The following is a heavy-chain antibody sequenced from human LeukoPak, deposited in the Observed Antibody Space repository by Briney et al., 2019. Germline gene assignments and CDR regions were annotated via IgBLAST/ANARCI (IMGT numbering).Heavy chain of an antibody. CDR1: GFTFSSYA. CDR2: ISGSGGST. Sequence: GGSLRLSCAASGFTFSSYAMSWVRQAPGKGLEWVSAISGSGGSTYYADSVKGRFTISRDNSKNTLYLQMNSLRGEDMAVYYCARDPNTHIVGSTPVDYWGQGTLVTVSS. V-gene: IGHV3-23*01. D-gene: IGHD1-26*01. CDR3: ARDPNTHIVGSTPVDY. J-gene: IGHJ4*02.